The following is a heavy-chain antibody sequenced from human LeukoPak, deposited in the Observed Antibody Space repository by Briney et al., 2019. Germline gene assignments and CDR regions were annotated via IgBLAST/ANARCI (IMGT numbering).Heavy chain of an antibody. Sequence: SETLSLTCTVSGGSISSYYWSWIRQPPGKGLEWIGYIYYSGSTSYNPSLKSRVTIPVDTSKNQFSLKLSSVTAADTAVYYCVRRRCSGGSCLPYYFDYWGQGTLVTVSS. CDR3: VRRRCSGGSCLPYYFDY. D-gene: IGHD2-15*01. CDR2: IYYSGST. CDR1: GGSISSYY. V-gene: IGHV4-59*08. J-gene: IGHJ4*02.